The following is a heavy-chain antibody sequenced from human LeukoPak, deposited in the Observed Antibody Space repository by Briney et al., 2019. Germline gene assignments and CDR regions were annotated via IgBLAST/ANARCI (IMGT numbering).Heavy chain of an antibody. D-gene: IGHD1-26*01. Sequence: SETLSLTCAVYGGSFSGYYCSSIRQPPGKGLEWIGEINHSGSTNYNPSLKSRVTISVDTSKNQFSLKLSSVTAADTAVYYCARGIVGATKAFEYWGQGTLVTVSS. CDR1: GGSFSGYY. CDR3: ARGIVGATKAFEY. V-gene: IGHV4-34*01. J-gene: IGHJ4*02. CDR2: INHSGST.